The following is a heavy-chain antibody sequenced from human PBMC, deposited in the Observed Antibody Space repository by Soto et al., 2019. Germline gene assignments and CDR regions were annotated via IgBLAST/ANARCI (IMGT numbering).Heavy chain of an antibody. CDR1: GFTFSSYA. D-gene: IGHD6-19*01. CDR3: AKAISRPSVYYFDF. J-gene: IGHJ4*02. Sequence: HPGGSLRLCCAASGFTFSSYAMGWVRQAPGKGLEWVSGISGSGGSTYYADSVKGRFTISRDNSEDTLFLRMSSLRAGDTAIYYCAKAISRPSVYYFDFWGQGTLVTVSS. CDR2: ISGSGGST. V-gene: IGHV3-23*01.